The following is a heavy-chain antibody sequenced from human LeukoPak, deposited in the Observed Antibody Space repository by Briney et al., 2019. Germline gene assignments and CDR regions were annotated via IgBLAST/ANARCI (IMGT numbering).Heavy chain of an antibody. CDR3: ARDIQSSNSYGSS. D-gene: IGHD5-18*01. CDR2: IYTSGST. J-gene: IGHJ4*02. CDR1: GGSISSGSYY. V-gene: IGHV4-61*02. Sequence: SQTLSLTCTVSGGSISSGSYYWSWIRQPAGKGLEWIGRIYTSGSTNYNPSLKSRVTMSVDTSKNQFSLKLSSVTAADTAVYYCARDIQSSNSYGSSWGQGTLVTVSS.